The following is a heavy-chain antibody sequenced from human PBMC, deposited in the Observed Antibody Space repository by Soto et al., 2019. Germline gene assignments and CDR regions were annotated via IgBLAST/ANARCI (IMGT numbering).Heavy chain of an antibody. CDR2: ISYDGSNK. CDR1: GFTFSSYG. CDR3: AIGEWLSTSYFNF. D-gene: IGHD3-3*01. Sequence: GGSLRLSCAASGFTFSSYGMHWVRQAPGKGLEWVAVISYDGSNKYYADSVKGRFTISRDNSKNTLYLQMNSLRAEDTAVYYCAIGEWLSTSYFNFWGKGT. V-gene: IGHV3-30*03. J-gene: IGHJ4*02.